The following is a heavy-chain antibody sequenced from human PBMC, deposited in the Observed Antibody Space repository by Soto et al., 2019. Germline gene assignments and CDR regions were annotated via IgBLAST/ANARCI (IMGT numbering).Heavy chain of an antibody. V-gene: IGHV4-59*12. D-gene: IGHD2-8*02. J-gene: IGHJ4*02. CDR2: ISYSAST. CDR1: GGSISSSY. Sequence: SETLSLTCTVSGGSISSSYWGWIRQPPGKGLEWIGDISYSASTNYNPSLKSRVTISVDTSKNQFSLKLTSVTAADTAVYYCARDKITGLFDYWGQGTLVTVSS. CDR3: ARDKITGLFDY.